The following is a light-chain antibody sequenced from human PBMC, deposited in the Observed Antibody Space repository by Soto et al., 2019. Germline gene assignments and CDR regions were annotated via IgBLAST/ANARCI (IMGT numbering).Light chain of an antibody. J-gene: IGKJ2*01. CDR2: GAS. Sequence: EIVMTQSPATLSVSPGERATLSCRAGQSVSSNLAWYQQKPGQAPRLLIYGASTRATGIPARFSGSGSGTEFTLTISSLQSEDFAVYYCQQYNNWLPTFGQGTKLEIK. V-gene: IGKV3-15*01. CDR3: QQYNNWLPT. CDR1: QSVSSN.